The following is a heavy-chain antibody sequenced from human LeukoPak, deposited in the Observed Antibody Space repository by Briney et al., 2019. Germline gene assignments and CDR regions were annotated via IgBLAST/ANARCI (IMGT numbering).Heavy chain of an antibody. CDR2: ISYSGDA. Sequence: GGSLRLSCAASGFTFSSYAMRWVRQAPGEGLEWVSSISYSGDAYYADSVKGRFTISRDNSQNTLYLQMNSLRAEDTAIYYCAIEGFLKDFDFWGQGTLVTVSS. CDR1: GFTFSSYA. D-gene: IGHD3-10*01. J-gene: IGHJ4*02. V-gene: IGHV3-23*01. CDR3: AIEGFLKDFDF.